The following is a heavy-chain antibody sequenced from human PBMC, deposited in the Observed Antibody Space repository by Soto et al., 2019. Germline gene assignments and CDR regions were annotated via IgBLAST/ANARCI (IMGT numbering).Heavy chain of an antibody. V-gene: IGHV4-34*01. Sequence: SETKSLTCSVYGGYIRCYDVSWISKHPGKGLEWIGEINHSGSTNYNPSLKSRVTISVDTSKNQFSLKLSSVTAADTAVYYCATSRAYGDYDFDYWGQGTLVTVSS. CDR2: INHSGST. CDR3: ATSRAYGDYDFDY. D-gene: IGHD4-17*01. CDR1: GGYIRCYD. J-gene: IGHJ4*02.